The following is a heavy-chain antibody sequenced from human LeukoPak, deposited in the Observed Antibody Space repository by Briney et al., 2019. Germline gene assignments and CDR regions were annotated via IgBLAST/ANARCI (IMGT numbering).Heavy chain of an antibody. D-gene: IGHD3-22*01. CDR1: GGSISSYY. CDR3: ARAYYDRSGYYYFPFDY. Sequence: SETLSLTCTVSGGSISSYYWSWIRQPPGKGLEWVGYIYYSGSTNYNPSLKSRVTISVDTSKNQFSLKLSSVTAADTAVYYCARAYYDRSGYYYFPFDYWGQGTLVTVSS. CDR2: IYYSGST. J-gene: IGHJ4*02. V-gene: IGHV4-59*01.